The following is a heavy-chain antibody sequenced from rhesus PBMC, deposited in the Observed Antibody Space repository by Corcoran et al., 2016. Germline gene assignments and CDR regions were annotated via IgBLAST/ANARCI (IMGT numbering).Heavy chain of an antibody. CDR2: FYGSGNST. D-gene: IGHD3-16*01. CDR1: GGSISISY. Sequence: QLQLQESGPGMVKPSETLSVTCAVSGGSISISYGTWIRQAPGKGQEWIGYFYGSGNSTNYNPSLKSRVTLSVDTSKNQLSLKLSSVAAADTAVYYCARGGSYYYNHYFDYWGQGVLVTVSS. CDR3: ARGGSYYYNHYFDY. J-gene: IGHJ4*01. V-gene: IGHV4-169*01.